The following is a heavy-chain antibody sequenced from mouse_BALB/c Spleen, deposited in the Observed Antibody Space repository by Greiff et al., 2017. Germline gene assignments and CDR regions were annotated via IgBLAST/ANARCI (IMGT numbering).Heavy chain of an antibody. V-gene: IGHV3-2*02. Sequence: EVQLQESGPGLVKPSQSLSLTCTVTGYSITSDYAWNWIRQFPGNKLEWMGYISYSGSTSYNPSLKSRISITRDTSKNQFFLQLNSVTTEDTATYYCARYDYDDYAMDYWGQGTSVTVSS. CDR3: ARYDYDDYAMDY. J-gene: IGHJ4*01. D-gene: IGHD2-4*01. CDR1: GYSITSDYA. CDR2: ISYSGST.